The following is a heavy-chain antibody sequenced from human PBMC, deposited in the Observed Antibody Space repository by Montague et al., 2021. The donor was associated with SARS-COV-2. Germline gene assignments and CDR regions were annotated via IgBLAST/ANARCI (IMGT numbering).Heavy chain of an antibody. J-gene: IGHJ5*01. Sequence: SETLSLTCSVSGGSITTYYWSWVRQPAGKGLEWIGRLSTSGSTNYNPSLKSRVTMSLDTSKNQDSLKLSSVTAADTAVYYCARDASSANSPANNWYDSWGQGTLVTVSS. V-gene: IGHV4-4*07. CDR3: ARDASSANSPANNWYDS. CDR1: GGSITTYY. CDR2: LSTSGST. D-gene: IGHD4/OR15-4a*01.